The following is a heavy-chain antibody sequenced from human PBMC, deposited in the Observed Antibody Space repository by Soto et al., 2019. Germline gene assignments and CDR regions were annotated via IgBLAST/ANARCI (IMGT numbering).Heavy chain of an antibody. D-gene: IGHD3-3*01. CDR2: ISGSGGTT. CDR3: AKTPYDFWSSGQYLFDH. Sequence: EVQLLDSGGGLVQPGGSLRLSCTVSGFTFGSHAMSWVRQAPGKGQECVSGISGSGGTTFYADSVKGRFTISRDNSKKTLYLQMNSLRAEDTAVYYCAKTPYDFWSSGQYLFDHWGQGTLVTVSS. J-gene: IGHJ4*02. CDR1: GFTFGSHA. V-gene: IGHV3-23*01.